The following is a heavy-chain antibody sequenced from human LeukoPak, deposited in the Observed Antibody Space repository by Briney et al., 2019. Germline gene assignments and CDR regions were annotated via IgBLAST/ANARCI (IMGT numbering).Heavy chain of an antibody. V-gene: IGHV4-4*02. Sequence: TLSLTCGVSGGSVTSTNWWTWVRQPPGKGLEWIGEVHLDGRTNYNPSLKSRLTMSVDLSENHVSLKLTSVTAADTAVYYCAREGGFYRPLDYSGQGTLVTVSS. D-gene: IGHD3-3*01. J-gene: IGHJ4*02. CDR3: AREGGFYRPLDY. CDR2: VHLDGRT. CDR1: GGSVTSTNW.